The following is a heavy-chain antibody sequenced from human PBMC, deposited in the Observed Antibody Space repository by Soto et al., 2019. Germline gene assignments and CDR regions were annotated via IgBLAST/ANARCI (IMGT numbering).Heavy chain of an antibody. Sequence: NPSETLSLTCTVSGGSISSSSYYWGWIRQPPGKGLEWIGSIYYSGSTYYNPSLKSRVTISVDTSKNQFSLKLSSVTAADTAVYYCARSLSATEYYFDYWGQGTLVTVSS. CDR2: IYYSGST. V-gene: IGHV4-39*01. CDR3: ARSLSATEYYFDY. J-gene: IGHJ4*02. CDR1: GGSISSSSYY. D-gene: IGHD3-10*01.